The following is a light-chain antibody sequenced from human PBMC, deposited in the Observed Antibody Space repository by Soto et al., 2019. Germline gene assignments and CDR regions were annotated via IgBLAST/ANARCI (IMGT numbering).Light chain of an antibody. CDR3: QQRSNWPLT. V-gene: IGKV3-11*01. CDR1: QSVSSY. Sequence: IVLTQSPATLSLSPGERATLSCRASQSVSSYLAWFQQKAGQAPRLLIYDASNRATGIPARFSGSGSGTDFTLTTSSLEPEDFAIYFCQQRSNWPLTFGPGTKVDIK. CDR2: DAS. J-gene: IGKJ3*01.